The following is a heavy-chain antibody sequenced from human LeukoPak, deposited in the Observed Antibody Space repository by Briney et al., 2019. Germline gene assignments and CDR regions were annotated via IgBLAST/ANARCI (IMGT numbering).Heavy chain of an antibody. J-gene: IGHJ3*02. Sequence: SETLSLTCTVSGGSISSSSYYWGWIRQPPGKGLEWIGSIYYSGSTYYNPSLKSRVTISVDTSKNQFSLKLSSVTAADTAVYYCARDNSGSYPDAFDIWGQGTMVTVSS. CDR1: GGSISSSSYY. V-gene: IGHV4-39*07. CDR3: ARDNSGSYPDAFDI. D-gene: IGHD1-26*01. CDR2: IYYSGST.